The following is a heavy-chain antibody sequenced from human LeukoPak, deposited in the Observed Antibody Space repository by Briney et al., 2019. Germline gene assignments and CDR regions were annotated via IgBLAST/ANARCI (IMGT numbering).Heavy chain of an antibody. CDR3: ARPLGYCSSTSCLYGMDV. Sequence: SETLSLTCTVSGGSISSSSYYWGWIRQPPGKGLEWIGSIYYSGSTYYNPSLKSRVTISVDTSKNQLSLKLSSVTAADTAVYYCARPLGYCSSTSCLYGMDVWGQGTTVTVSS. CDR2: IYYSGST. CDR1: GGSISSSSYY. D-gene: IGHD2-2*01. J-gene: IGHJ6*02. V-gene: IGHV4-39*01.